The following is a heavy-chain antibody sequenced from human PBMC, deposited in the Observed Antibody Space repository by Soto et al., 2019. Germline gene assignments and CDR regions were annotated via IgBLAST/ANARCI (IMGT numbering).Heavy chain of an antibody. J-gene: IGHJ6*02. CDR3: ARTRSFTLGFYYDGMDV. V-gene: IGHV5-51*01. CDR2: IYPGDSDT. D-gene: IGHD6-6*01. CDR1: GYSFASYF. Sequence: GESLKISCQGSGYSFASYFIGWVRQMPGKDLEWMGIIYPGDSDTRYSPSFQGQVTISADKSLRTAYLQWTSLKASDTALYYCARTRSFTLGFYYDGMDVWGQGTTVTVSS.